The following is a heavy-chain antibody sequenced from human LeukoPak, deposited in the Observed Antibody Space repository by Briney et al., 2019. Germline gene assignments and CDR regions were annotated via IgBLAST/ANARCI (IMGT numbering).Heavy chain of an antibody. V-gene: IGHV4-59*12. J-gene: IGHJ2*01. CDR3: ARGRFLVVPAAMGHMGPNWYFDL. Sequence: SETLSLTCTVSGCSISSYYWSWIRQPPGKGLDWIGYIYHCGSTNYNPSLKSRVTISIDTSKNEFSLRLSSVTAADTAVYYCARGRFLVVPAAMGHMGPNWYFDLWGRGTLVTVSS. CDR1: GCSISSYY. CDR2: IYHCGST. D-gene: IGHD2-2*01.